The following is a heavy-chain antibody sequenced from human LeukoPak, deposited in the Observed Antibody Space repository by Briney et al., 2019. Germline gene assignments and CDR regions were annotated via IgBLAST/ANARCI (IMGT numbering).Heavy chain of an antibody. CDR2: INPNSGGT. J-gene: IGHJ3*02. D-gene: IGHD4-17*01. V-gene: IGHV1-2*02. CDR1: GYTFTGYY. Sequence: ASVKVSCKASGYTFTGYYMHWVRLAPGQGLEWMGWINPNSGGTNYAQKFQGRVTMTRDTSISTAYMELSRLRSDDTAVYYCARFPMTTVTIYAFDIWGQGTMVTVSS. CDR3: ARFPMTTVTIYAFDI.